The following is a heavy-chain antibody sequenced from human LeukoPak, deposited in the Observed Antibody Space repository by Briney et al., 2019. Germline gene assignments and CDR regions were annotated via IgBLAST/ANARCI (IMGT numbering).Heavy chain of an antibody. J-gene: IGHJ2*01. D-gene: IGHD2-8*01. CDR2: INHSGST. V-gene: IGHV4-4*02. CDR1: GGSISSSNW. Sequence: SGTLSLTCAVSGGSISSSNWWSWVRQPPGKGLEWIGEINHSGSTNYNPSLKSRVTISVDTSKNQFSLKLSSVTAADTAVYYCARAGLRYCTNGVCWASQPRNWYFDLWGRGTLVTVSS. CDR3: ARAGLRYCTNGVCWASQPRNWYFDL.